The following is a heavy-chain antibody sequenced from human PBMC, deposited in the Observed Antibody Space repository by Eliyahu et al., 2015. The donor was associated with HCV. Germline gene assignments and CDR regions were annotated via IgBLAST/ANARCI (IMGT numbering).Heavy chain of an antibody. CDR2: IHYSGST. V-gene: IGHV4-59*01. J-gene: IGHJ5*02. D-gene: IGHD6-19*01. CDR3: ASGGGGIAVTGTGGWFDP. Sequence: PSFACTVSGGSITTYYWSWIRQPPGKGLEWIGYIHYSGSTNYNPSLKSRVTISVDTSKNQFSLNLTSVTAADTAMYYCASGGGGIAVTGTGGWFDPWGQGTLVTVSS. CDR1: GGSITTYY.